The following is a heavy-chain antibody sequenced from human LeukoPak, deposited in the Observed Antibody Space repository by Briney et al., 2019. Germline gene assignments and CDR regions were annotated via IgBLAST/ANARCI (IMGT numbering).Heavy chain of an antibody. Sequence: PGRSLRLSCAASGFTFSSYGMHWVRQAPGKGLEWVAVIWNDGNHKYYADSVKGRFTISRDNSNYTLFLQMNSLRAEDTAVYYCATKQWLAPPPDSWGQGTPVTVSS. D-gene: IGHD6-19*01. CDR1: GFTFSSYG. CDR3: ATKQWLAPPPDS. V-gene: IGHV3-33*01. CDR2: IWNDGNHK. J-gene: IGHJ4*02.